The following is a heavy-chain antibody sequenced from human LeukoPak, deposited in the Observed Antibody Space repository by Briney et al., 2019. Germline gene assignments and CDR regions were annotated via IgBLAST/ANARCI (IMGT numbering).Heavy chain of an antibody. D-gene: IGHD3-22*01. V-gene: IGHV3-9*01. CDR1: GFTFDDYA. CDR3: AKDPSVRSRYDSSGYYDY. CDR2: ISWNSGSI. J-gene: IGHJ4*02. Sequence: GGSLRLSCAASGFTFDDYAMHWVRQAPGEGLEWVSGISWNSGSIGYADSVKGRFTISRDNAKNSPYLQMNSLRAEDTALYYCAKDPSVRSRYDSSGYYDYWGQGTLVTVSS.